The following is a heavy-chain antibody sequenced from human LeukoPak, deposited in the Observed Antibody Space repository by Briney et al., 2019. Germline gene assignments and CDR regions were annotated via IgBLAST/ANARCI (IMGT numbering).Heavy chain of an antibody. J-gene: IGHJ4*02. D-gene: IGHD2/OR15-2a*01. CDR1: GDSISSYY. CDR2: IHYSGST. V-gene: IGHV4-59*08. CDR3: ARHIPGNPYFDY. Sequence: TASETLSLTCTVSGDSISSYYWSWIRQPPGKGLEWIAYIHYSGSTNYNPPLKNRVTISVETSKNQFSLKLRSVTAADTAVYYCARHIPGNPYFDYWGQGTLVTVSS.